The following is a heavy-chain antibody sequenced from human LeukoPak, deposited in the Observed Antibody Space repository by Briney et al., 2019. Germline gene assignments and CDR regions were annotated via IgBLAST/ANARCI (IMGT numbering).Heavy chain of an antibody. V-gene: IGHV3-23*01. CDR1: GFTFSSYA. D-gene: IGHD2-2*01. Sequence: GGSLRLSCAASGFTFSSYAMSWVRQAPGKGLEWVSAISGSGGSTYYADSVKGRFTLSRDNSKNTLYLQMNSLRAEDTAVYYCAREDIVVVPAAISRMSNYYYYYGMDVWGQGTTVTVSS. CDR2: ISGSGGST. J-gene: IGHJ6*02. CDR3: AREDIVVVPAAISRMSNYYYYYGMDV.